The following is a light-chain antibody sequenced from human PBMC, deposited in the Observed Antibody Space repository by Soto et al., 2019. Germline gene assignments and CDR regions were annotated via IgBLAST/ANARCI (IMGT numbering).Light chain of an antibody. CDR1: QSVSSN. Sequence: EMVMTQSPATLSVSPGERATLSCRASQSVSSNLAWYQQKPGQAPRLLIYGASTRATGIPARCSGSGSGTEFTLTISSLQSEDFAVYYCQQYNNWPITFGQGTRLEMK. J-gene: IGKJ5*01. CDR2: GAS. V-gene: IGKV3-15*01. CDR3: QQYNNWPIT.